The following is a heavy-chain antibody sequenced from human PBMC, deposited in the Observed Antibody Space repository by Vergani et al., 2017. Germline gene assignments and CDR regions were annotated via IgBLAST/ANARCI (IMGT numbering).Heavy chain of an antibody. D-gene: IGHD7-27*01. V-gene: IGHV3-21*01. CDR1: GFTFSSYS. J-gene: IGHJ4*02. CDR3: ARATWGTGDHY. Sequence: EVQLVESGGGLVKPGGSLRLSCAASGFTFSSYSMNWARQAPGKGLEWVSSISSSSSYIYYADSVKGRFTISRDNAKNSLYLQMNSLRAEDTAVYYCARATWGTGDHYWGQGTLVTVSS. CDR2: ISSSSSYI.